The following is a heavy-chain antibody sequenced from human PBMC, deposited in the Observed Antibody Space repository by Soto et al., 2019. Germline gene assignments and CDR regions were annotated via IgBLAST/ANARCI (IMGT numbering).Heavy chain of an antibody. V-gene: IGHV1-46*01. J-gene: IGHJ4*02. CDR1: GYTFTSYY. D-gene: IGHD4-17*01. CDR3: ARVSDYGDYENPFDY. CDR2: INPSGGST. Sequence: GASVKVSCKASGYTFTSYYMHWVRQAPGQGLEWMGIINPSGGSTSYAQKFQGRVTITRDTSTSTAYMELSSLRSEDTAVYYCARVSDYGDYENPFDYWGQGTLVTVSS.